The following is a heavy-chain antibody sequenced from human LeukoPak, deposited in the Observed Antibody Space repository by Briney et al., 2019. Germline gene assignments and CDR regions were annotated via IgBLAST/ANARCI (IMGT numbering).Heavy chain of an antibody. CDR1: GGSISSGSYY. J-gene: IGHJ1*01. V-gene: IGHV4-61*02. CDR2: IYTSGST. CDR3: ARMTGGKQWLAQH. Sequence: SQTLSLTCTVSGGSISSGSYYWSWIRQPAGKGLEWIGRIYTSGSTNYNPSLKSRVTISVDTSKNQFSLKLSSVTAADTAVYYCARMTGGKQWLAQHWGQGTLVTVSS. D-gene: IGHD6-19*01.